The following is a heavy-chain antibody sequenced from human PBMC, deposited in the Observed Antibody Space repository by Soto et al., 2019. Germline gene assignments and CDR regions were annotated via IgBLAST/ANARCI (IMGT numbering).Heavy chain of an antibody. Sequence: PGESLKISCKGSEYSFTSYWIGWVRQMPGKGLEWMGIIYPGDSDTRYSPSFQGQVTILADKSISTAYLQWSSLKASDTAMYYCARQVVAGDNWFDPWGQGTLVTVSS. CDR1: EYSFTSYW. CDR2: IYPGDSDT. D-gene: IGHD6-19*01. V-gene: IGHV5-51*01. CDR3: ARQVVAGDNWFDP. J-gene: IGHJ5*02.